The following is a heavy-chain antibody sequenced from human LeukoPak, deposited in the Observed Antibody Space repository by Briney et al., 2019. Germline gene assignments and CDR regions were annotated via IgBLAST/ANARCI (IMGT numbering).Heavy chain of an antibody. Sequence: SETLSLTCAVSGYSISSGYYWGWIRQPPGKGLEWIGSIYHSGSTYYNPSLKSRVTISVDTSKNQFSLKLSSVTAANTAVYYCARGRGQWFGAGELDYWGQGTLVTVSS. V-gene: IGHV4-38-2*01. CDR3: ARGRGQWFGAGELDY. CDR1: GYSISSGYY. D-gene: IGHD3-10*01. CDR2: IYHSGST. J-gene: IGHJ4*02.